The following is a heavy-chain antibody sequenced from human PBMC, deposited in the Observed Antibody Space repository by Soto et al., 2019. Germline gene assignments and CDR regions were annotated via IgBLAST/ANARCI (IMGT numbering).Heavy chain of an antibody. CDR2: ISGYNGNT. V-gene: IGHV1-18*01. CDR3: ARPTDFYYYAMDV. Sequence: GASVKVSCKASGDTFTSFGINWVRQAPGQGLEWMGWISGYNGNTNYAQNLQDRVTMTRDTSTSTAYMELRSLRSDDTAVYYCARPTDFYYYAMDVWGQGTTVTVSS. J-gene: IGHJ6*02. CDR1: GDTFTSFG.